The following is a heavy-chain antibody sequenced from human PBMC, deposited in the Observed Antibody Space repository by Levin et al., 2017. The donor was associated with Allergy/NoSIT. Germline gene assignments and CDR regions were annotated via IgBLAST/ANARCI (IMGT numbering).Heavy chain of an antibody. CDR1: GFTFSSYA. Sequence: LSLTCAASGFTFSSYAMHWVRQAPGKGLEWVAVISYDGSNKYYADSVKGRFTISRDNSKNTLYLQMNSLRAEDTAVYYCAREVLRYFDGWGQGTLVTVSS. J-gene: IGHJ4*02. CDR2: ISYDGSNK. V-gene: IGHV3-30*04. CDR3: AREVLRYFDG. D-gene: IGHD3-9*01.